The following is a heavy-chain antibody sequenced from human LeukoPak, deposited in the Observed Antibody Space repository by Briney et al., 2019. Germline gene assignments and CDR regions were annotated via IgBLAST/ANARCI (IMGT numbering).Heavy chain of an antibody. CDR2: IYHSGST. J-gene: IGHJ6*04. CDR1: GGSISSNNW. V-gene: IGHV4-4*02. CDR3: ARDLGSSTPSGI. D-gene: IGHD3-16*01. Sequence: SETLSFTCAVSGGSISSNNWWNWVRQPPGKGLEWIGEIYHSGSTNYSPSLKSRVTISVDKSRNLLFLKLNSVTAADTAVYYCARDLGSSTPSGIWGKGTTVTVSS.